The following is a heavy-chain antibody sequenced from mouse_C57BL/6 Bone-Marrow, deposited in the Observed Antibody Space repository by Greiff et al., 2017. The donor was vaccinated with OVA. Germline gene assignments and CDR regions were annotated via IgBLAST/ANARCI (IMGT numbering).Heavy chain of an antibody. V-gene: IGHV1-4*01. Sequence: VQLQQSGAELARPGASVKMSCKASGYTFTSYTIHWVKQRPGQGLEWIGYIDPTNDYTNYNQKFKSKATLTADKSSSTAYMQLSSLTSEDSAVYYCTRGYYFDYWGQGTTLTVSS. CDR2: IDPTNDYT. CDR1: GYTFTSYT. J-gene: IGHJ2*01. CDR3: TRGYYFDY.